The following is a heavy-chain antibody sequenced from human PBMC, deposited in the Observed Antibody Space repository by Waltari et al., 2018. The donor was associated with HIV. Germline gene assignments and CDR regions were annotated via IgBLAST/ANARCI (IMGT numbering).Heavy chain of an antibody. V-gene: IGHV3-7*01. CDR1: GSTFTSYW. J-gene: IGHJ4*02. CDR3: ARGGGAAAGTVDY. D-gene: IGHD6-13*01. Sequence: EVQLVESGGGLVQPGGSLRLSCAASGSTFTSYWMTWVRQAPGKGLEWVANIRPDGNDKYYVDSVKGRFTISRDNVKNSLYLQMNTLRAEDTAVYYCARGGGAAAGTVDYWGQGTLVTVSS. CDR2: IRPDGNDK.